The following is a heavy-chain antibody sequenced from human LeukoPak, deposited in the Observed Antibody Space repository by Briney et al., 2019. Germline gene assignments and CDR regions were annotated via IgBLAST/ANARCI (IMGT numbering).Heavy chain of an antibody. CDR2: IYSGGST. Sequence: PGGSLRLSCAASGFTVSSNYMSWVRQAPGKGLEWVSVIYSGGSTHYADSVKGRFTISRDNSKNTLYLQMNSLRAEDTAVYYCASESDTAMTALDYWGQGTLVTVSS. J-gene: IGHJ4*02. V-gene: IGHV3-53*01. CDR3: ASESDTAMTALDY. CDR1: GFTVSSNY. D-gene: IGHD5-18*01.